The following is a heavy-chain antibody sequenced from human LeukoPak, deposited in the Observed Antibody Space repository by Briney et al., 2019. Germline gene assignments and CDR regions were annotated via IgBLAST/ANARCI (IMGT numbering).Heavy chain of an antibody. CDR1: GGSISSYY. CDR2: IYYSGST. J-gene: IGHJ4*02. CDR3: ARDNLAYCGGDCYSSGPTAYYFDY. V-gene: IGHV4-59*01. Sequence: SETLSLTCTVSGGSISSYYWSWIRQPPGKGLEWIGYIYYSGSTNYNPSLKSRVTISVDTSKNQFSLKLSSVTAADTAVYYCARDNLAYCGGDCYSSGPTAYYFDYWGQGTLVTVSS. D-gene: IGHD2-21*02.